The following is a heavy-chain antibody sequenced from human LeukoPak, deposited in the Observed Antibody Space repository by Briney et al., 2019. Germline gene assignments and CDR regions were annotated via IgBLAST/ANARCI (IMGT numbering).Heavy chain of an antibody. CDR1: GFTFNKYE. CDR2: ISTSGSTK. CDR3: GRGQLLRLEYFFDS. V-gene: IGHV3-48*03. D-gene: IGHD2-21*01. J-gene: IGHJ4*02. Sequence: GGSLRLSCVASGFTFNKYEMNWVRQAPGKELEWVSYISTSGSTKYYADSVKGRFTISSDNAKNSLYLQMNSLRAEDTAVYYCGRGQLLRLEYFFDSWGQGTLVTVSS.